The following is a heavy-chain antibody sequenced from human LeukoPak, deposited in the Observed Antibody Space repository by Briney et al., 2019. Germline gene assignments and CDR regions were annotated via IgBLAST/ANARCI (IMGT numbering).Heavy chain of an antibody. D-gene: IGHD3-10*01. V-gene: IGHV3-23*01. CDR3: AKRHPDAGVYDS. CDR1: GFTFKSYG. CDR2: VNGDGSST. Sequence: GGSLRLSCVVSGFTFKSYGMSWVRQAPGKGLEWVSAVNGDGSSTYYADFVKGRFTISRDNSKNTVYLQMNSLRAEDTAMYYCAKRHPDAGVYDSWGQGALVTVSS. J-gene: IGHJ4*02.